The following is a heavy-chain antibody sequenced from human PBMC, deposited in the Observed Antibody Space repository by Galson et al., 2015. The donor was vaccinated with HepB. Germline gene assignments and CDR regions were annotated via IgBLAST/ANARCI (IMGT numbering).Heavy chain of an antibody. J-gene: IGHJ3*02. CDR2: ISSASSTM. V-gene: IGHV3-48*02. CDR1: GFTFSTYS. Sequence: SLRLSCAASGFTFSTYSMNWVRQAPGKGLEWLSFISSASSTMHYADSVKGRFTISIDNAKSSLHLQMNSLRDEDTAVYYCAREITMIGDGFDIWGQGTLVTVSS. CDR3: AREITMIGDGFDI. D-gene: IGHD3-22*01.